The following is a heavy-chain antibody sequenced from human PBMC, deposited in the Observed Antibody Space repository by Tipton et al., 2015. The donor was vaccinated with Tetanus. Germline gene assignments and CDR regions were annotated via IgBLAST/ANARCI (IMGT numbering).Heavy chain of an antibody. V-gene: IGHV4-59*01. Sequence: TLSLTCTVSGGSISPYYWSWIRQPPGKGLEWIGYIYYSGSTNYNPSLESRVTISVDTSKNQFSPKLRSVTAADTAVYYCARLYSYGSLYWFDPWGQGTLVTVSS. J-gene: IGHJ5*02. CDR1: GGSISPYY. CDR3: ARLYSYGSLYWFDP. CDR2: IYYSGST. D-gene: IGHD5-18*01.